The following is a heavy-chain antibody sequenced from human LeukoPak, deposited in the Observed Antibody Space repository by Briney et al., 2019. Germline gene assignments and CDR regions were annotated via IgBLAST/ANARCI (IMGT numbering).Heavy chain of an antibody. D-gene: IGHD7-27*01. Sequence: SETLSLTCTVSGGSISSYYWSWIRQPPGKGLEWIGYIYYSGSTNYNPSLKSRVTISVDTSKNQFSLNLSSVTAADTAVYYCARYRKTGDHWYFDLWGRGTLVTVSS. J-gene: IGHJ2*01. CDR2: IYYSGST. CDR3: ARYRKTGDHWYFDL. CDR1: GGSISSYY. V-gene: IGHV4-59*01.